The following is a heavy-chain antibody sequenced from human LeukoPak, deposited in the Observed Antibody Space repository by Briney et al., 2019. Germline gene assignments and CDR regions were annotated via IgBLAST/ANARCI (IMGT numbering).Heavy chain of an antibody. CDR1: GYSISSGYQ. J-gene: IGHJ5*02. CDR2: IYHSGSA. Sequence: SETLCLTCAASGYSISSGYQWAWIRQSPGKGLEWIGSIYHSGSAHYNPSLKSRVTISVETSKNQFSLKMYSVTAADTAVYYCARDPRWLTPDCTSTSCYEDYFDPWGQGTLVTVSS. V-gene: IGHV4-38-2*02. D-gene: IGHD2-2*01. CDR3: ARDPRWLTPDCTSTSCYEDYFDP.